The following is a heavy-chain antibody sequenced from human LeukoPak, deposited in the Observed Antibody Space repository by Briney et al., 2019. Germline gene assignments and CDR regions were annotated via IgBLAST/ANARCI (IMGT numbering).Heavy chain of an antibody. J-gene: IGHJ4*02. V-gene: IGHV3-23*01. Sequence: GGSLRLSCAASRFTFSSYVMSWVRQAPGKGLEWVSSISRSGGATYYADSVKGRFTISRDNSKNTLYLQMNSLRVDDTAVYYCARRDIVVVVSASDYWGQGTLVTVSS. CDR1: RFTFSSYV. CDR2: ISRSGGAT. D-gene: IGHD2-15*01. CDR3: ARRDIVVVVSASDY.